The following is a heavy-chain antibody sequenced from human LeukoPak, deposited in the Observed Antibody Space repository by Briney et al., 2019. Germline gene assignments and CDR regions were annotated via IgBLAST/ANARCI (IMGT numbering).Heavy chain of an antibody. CDR1: GYSFTSYW. D-gene: IGHD3-22*01. CDR3: ERSTYYYDSSGYYYVY. CDR2: IYPGDSDT. J-gene: IGHJ4*02. Sequence: GESLKISCKGSGYSFTSYWIGWVRQMPGKGLEWMGIIYPGDSDTRYSPSFQGQVTISADKSISTAYLQWSSLKASDTAMYYCERSTYYYDSSGYYYVYWGQGTLVTVSS. V-gene: IGHV5-51*01.